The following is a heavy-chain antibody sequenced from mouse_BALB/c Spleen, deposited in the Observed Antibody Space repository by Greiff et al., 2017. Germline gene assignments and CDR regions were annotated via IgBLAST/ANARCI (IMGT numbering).Heavy chain of an antibody. J-gene: IGHJ3*01. V-gene: IGHV5-17*02. CDR1: GFTFSSFG. CDR2: ISSGRSTI. Sequence: EVKVVESGGGLVQPGGSRKLSCAASGFTFSSFGMHWVRQAPEKGLEWVAYISSGRSTIYYADTVKGRFTISRDNPKNTLFLEMSSLRSEDTAMYYCAREDRFTTGFAYWGQGTLVTVSA. D-gene: IGHD1-1*01. CDR3: AREDRFTTGFAY.